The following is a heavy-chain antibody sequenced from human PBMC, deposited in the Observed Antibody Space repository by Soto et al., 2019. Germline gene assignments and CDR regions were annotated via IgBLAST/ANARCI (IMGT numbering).Heavy chain of an antibody. D-gene: IGHD3-10*01. CDR2: ISSSSSTI. CDR1: GFTFSSYS. J-gene: IGHJ4*02. V-gene: IGHV3-48*01. CDR3: ARGPLMVRGVLPPAFDY. Sequence: GGSLRLSCAASGFTFSSYSMNWVRQAPGKGLEWVSYISSSSSTIYYADSVKGRFTISRDNAKNSLYLQMNSLRAEDTAVYYCARGPLMVRGVLPPAFDYWGQGTLVTVSS.